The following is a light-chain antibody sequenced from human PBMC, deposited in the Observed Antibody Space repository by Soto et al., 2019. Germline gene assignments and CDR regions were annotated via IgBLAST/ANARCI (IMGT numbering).Light chain of an antibody. Sequence: EIVLTQSPGTLSLSPGERATLACRASQSVTSSYLAWYQQKPGQAPRLLIYGASNRATGIPDRCSGSGSGTYFSLTISRLEPEDFAVYYRHHYGCSPPFTFGPGTKVDIK. CDR3: HHYGCSPPFT. CDR1: QSVTSSY. V-gene: IGKV3-20*01. CDR2: GAS. J-gene: IGKJ3*01.